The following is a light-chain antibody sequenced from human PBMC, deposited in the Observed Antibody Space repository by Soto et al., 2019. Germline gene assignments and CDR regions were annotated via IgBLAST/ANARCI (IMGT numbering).Light chain of an antibody. J-gene: IGKJ1*01. V-gene: IGKV1-8*01. CDR3: QQHYSYPWT. CDR1: QGISSY. Sequence: AIRMTQSPSSLSASTGDRVTITCRASQGISSYLAWYQQKPGKAPKLLIYAASTLQSGVPSRFSRSGSGTDFTLTISCLQSEDFATYYCQQHYSYPWTFGQGTKVEIK. CDR2: AAS.